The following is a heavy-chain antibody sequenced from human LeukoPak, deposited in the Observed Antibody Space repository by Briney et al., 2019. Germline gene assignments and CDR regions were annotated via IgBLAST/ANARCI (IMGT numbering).Heavy chain of an antibody. J-gene: IGHJ4*02. Sequence: PGGSLRLSCAASGFTFSSYAMSWVRQAPGKGLEWVSAISGSGGSTYYADSVKGRFTISRDNSKNTLYLQMNSLRAEDTAVYYYAKEGAYSSGWYLDYWGQGTLVTVSS. D-gene: IGHD6-19*01. CDR1: GFTFSSYA. CDR3: AKEGAYSSGWYLDY. CDR2: ISGSGGST. V-gene: IGHV3-23*01.